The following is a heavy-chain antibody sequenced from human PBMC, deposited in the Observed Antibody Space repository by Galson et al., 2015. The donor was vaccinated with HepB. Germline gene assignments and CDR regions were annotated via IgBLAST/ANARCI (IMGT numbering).Heavy chain of an antibody. Sequence: KGLEWVAFIRTDGSKKYYAASMKGRFTISRDNSKNTLYLQVNSVRPEDTAVYYCAKGPTVGCSGGNCYFDSWGQGALVTVSS. CDR3: AKGPTVGCSGGNCYFDS. D-gene: IGHD2-15*01. J-gene: IGHJ4*02. CDR2: IRTDGSKK. V-gene: IGHV3-30*02.